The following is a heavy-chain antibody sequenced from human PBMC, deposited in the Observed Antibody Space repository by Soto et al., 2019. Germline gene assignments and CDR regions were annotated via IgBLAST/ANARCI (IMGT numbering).Heavy chain of an antibody. CDR2: IYPGDSDT. V-gene: IGHV5-51*01. D-gene: IGHD3-3*01. CDR1: GYSFTSYW. CDR3: ARLLGGDRTYYDFWSGGNDY. Sequence: GESLKISCKGSGYSFTSYWIGWVRQMPGKGLEWMGIIYPGDSDTRYSPSFQGQVTISADKSISTAYLQWSSLKASDTAMDECARLLGGDRTYYDFWSGGNDYWGQGTLVTVSS. J-gene: IGHJ4*02.